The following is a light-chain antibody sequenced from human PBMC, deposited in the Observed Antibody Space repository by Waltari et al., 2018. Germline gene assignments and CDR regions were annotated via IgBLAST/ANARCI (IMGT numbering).Light chain of an antibody. Sequence: EVVLTQPPGPLSLSPGERATLVCRPIQSLSRYLVWYQQRPGQAPRLLMYGASIRAAGIPDRFSGRGSGTDFTLSISRLEPEDFAVYYCQNHERLPATFGQGTRVEIK. J-gene: IGKJ1*01. CDR2: GAS. CDR3: QNHERLPAT. CDR1: QSLSRY. V-gene: IGKV3-20*01.